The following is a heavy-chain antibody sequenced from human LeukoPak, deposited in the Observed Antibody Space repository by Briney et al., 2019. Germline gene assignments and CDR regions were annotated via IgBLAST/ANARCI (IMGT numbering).Heavy chain of an antibody. D-gene: IGHD3-22*01. V-gene: IGHV1-18*01. J-gene: IGHJ4*02. Sequence: ASVKVSCKASGYSFNNHCSIRVGQAPGQGLEWMGWISAYNGNTNYAQKLQGRVTMTTDTSTSTAYMELRSLRSDDTAWYCCRRSDGMGPLGRWLGPWGQGTLVTVSS. CDR1: GYSFNNHC. CDR3: RRSDGMGPLGRWLGP. CDR2: ISAYNGNT.